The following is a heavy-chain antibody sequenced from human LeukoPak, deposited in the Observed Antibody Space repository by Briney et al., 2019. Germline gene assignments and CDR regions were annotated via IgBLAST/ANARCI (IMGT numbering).Heavy chain of an antibody. Sequence: ASVKVSCKASGYTFTDYYMHWVRQAPGQGFEWMGWINPNSGDTNYAQKFQGRVTMTRDTSISTAHMELSRLRSDDTAVYYCARANFLYCGSTTCLFGYWGQGTLVIVSS. CDR2: INPNSGDT. J-gene: IGHJ4*02. V-gene: IGHV1-2*02. CDR1: GYTFTDYY. D-gene: IGHD2-2*01. CDR3: ARANFLYCGSTTCLFGY.